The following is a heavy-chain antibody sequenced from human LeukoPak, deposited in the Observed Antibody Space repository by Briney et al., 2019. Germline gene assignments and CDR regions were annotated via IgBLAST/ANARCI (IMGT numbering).Heavy chain of an antibody. J-gene: IGHJ4*02. Sequence: GGSLRLSCAASGFTFSSYGMHWVRQAPGKGLEWVAVISYDGSNKYYADSVKGRFTISRDNSKNTLYLQMNSLRAEDTAVYYCAKDGKYQLLYYFDYWGQGTLVTVSS. V-gene: IGHV3-30*18. CDR1: GFTFSSYG. CDR2: ISYDGSNK. D-gene: IGHD2-2*02. CDR3: AKDGKYQLLYYFDY.